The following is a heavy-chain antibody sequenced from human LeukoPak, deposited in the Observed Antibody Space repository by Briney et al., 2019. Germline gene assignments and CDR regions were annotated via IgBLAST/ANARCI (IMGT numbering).Heavy chain of an antibody. J-gene: IGHJ4*02. Sequence: GGSLRLSCAASGFTFSSYGMHWVRQAPGKGLEWVTLISYDGSRKDYADSVKGRFTISRDNSKNTLYLQMNSLRGEDTAVYYCTKGYSGYDYAFDYWGQGTLVTVSS. CDR2: ISYDGSRK. CDR3: TKGYSGYDYAFDY. CDR1: GFTFSSYG. D-gene: IGHD5-12*01. V-gene: IGHV3-30*18.